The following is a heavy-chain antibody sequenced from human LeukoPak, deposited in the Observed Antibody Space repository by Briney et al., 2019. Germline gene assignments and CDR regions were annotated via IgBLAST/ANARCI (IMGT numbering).Heavy chain of an antibody. CDR1: GYTFTDYY. D-gene: IGHD5-24*01. Sequence: GASVKVSCKASGYTFTDYYMHWVRQAPGQGLEWMEWLNPNSGDTNYAQKFQGRVSMTRDSSISTAYMDLSDLRSDDTAVYSCARGRNIEMTTMSGGSDYWGQGTLVTVSS. CDR3: ARGRNIEMTTMSGGSDY. V-gene: IGHV1-2*02. CDR2: LNPNSGDT. J-gene: IGHJ4*02.